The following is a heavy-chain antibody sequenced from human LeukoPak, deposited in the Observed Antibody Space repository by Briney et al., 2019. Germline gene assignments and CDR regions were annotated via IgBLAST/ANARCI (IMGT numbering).Heavy chain of an antibody. V-gene: IGHV4-34*01. CDR1: GGSFSGYY. CDR3: ARGSRLVRGVHNWFDP. J-gene: IGHJ5*02. D-gene: IGHD3-10*01. Sequence: PSETLSLTCAVYGGSFSGYYWSWIRQPPGKGLEWIGEINHSGSTNYNPSLKSRVTISVDTSKNQFPLKLSSVTAADTAVYYCARGSRLVRGVHNWFDPWGLGTLVTVSS. CDR2: INHSGST.